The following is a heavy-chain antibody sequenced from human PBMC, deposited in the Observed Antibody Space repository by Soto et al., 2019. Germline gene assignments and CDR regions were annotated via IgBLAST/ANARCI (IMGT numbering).Heavy chain of an antibody. CDR3: ARGYASFDS. CDR2: ISSSSNYI. J-gene: IGHJ4*02. Sequence: GGSLRLSCAASGFTFSSYTMNWVRQAPGKGLEWVSSISSSSNYIYYADSVKGRFTISRDNAKNSLYLQMNSLRAEDTAVYYCARGYASFDSWGQGTPVTVSS. D-gene: IGHD3-22*01. V-gene: IGHV3-21*01. CDR1: GFTFSSYT.